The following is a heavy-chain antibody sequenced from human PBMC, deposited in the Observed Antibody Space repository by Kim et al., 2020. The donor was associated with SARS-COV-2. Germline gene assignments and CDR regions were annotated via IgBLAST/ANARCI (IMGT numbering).Heavy chain of an antibody. Sequence: GGSLRLSCAASGFTFSSYWMHWVRQAPGKGLVWVSRINSDGGSTSYADSVKGRFTISRDNAKNTLYLQMNSLRAEDTAVYYCARYGSGSYYRDAFDIWGQGTMGTVSS. CDR2: INSDGGST. CDR3: ARYGSGSYYRDAFDI. D-gene: IGHD3-10*01. J-gene: IGHJ3*02. CDR1: GFTFSSYW. V-gene: IGHV3-74*01.